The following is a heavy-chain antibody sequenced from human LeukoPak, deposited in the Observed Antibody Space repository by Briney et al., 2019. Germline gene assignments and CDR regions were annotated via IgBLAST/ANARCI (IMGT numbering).Heavy chain of an antibody. J-gene: IGHJ4*02. CDR1: GYTFTGYV. V-gene: IGHV1-18*01. Sequence: ASVKVSCKASGYTFTGYVIGWVRKAPGQGLDWLGWISGYNGNTNYAQKLQARVTMTTDTSTSTAYMELRSLRSDDTAVYYCARADHRLGEGFDYWGQGTLVTVSS. CDR3: ARADHRLGEGFDY. D-gene: IGHD3-16*01. CDR2: ISGYNGNT.